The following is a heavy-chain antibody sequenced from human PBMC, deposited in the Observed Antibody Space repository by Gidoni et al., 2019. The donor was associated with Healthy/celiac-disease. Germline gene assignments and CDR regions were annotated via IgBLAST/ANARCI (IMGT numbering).Heavy chain of an antibody. V-gene: IGHV3-73*01. J-gene: IGHJ4*02. Sequence: DVQLVESGGGLVQPWGSLTLSCAASGFPFSLCAMRWVRQASGKGLEWVGRIRSKANSYATAYDEAVKGMFTISRDDSKNKAYLKMNSLKTEDTAVYYCTRPLYIAACVPNDYWGQGTLVTVSS. D-gene: IGHD6-6*01. CDR3: TRPLYIAACVPNDY. CDR1: GFPFSLCA. CDR2: IRSKANSYAT.